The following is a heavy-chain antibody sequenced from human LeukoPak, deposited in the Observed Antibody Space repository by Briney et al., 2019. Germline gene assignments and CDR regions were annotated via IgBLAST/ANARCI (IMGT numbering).Heavy chain of an antibody. D-gene: IGHD6-19*01. J-gene: IGHJ4*02. Sequence: GESLKISCKASGYSFTSHWIGWVRQMPGKGLEWMGIIYPGDSDTRYGPSFQGQDTISADKSISTAYLQWSTLQAPDTAMYYCARGDNSGWYFFDYWGQGTLVTVSS. CDR3: ARGDNSGWYFFDY. V-gene: IGHV5-51*01. CDR1: GYSFTSHW. CDR2: IYPGDSDT.